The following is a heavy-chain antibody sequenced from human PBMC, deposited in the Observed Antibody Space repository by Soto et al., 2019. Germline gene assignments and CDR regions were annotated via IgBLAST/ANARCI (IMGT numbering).Heavy chain of an antibody. D-gene: IGHD3-10*01. Sequence: GGSLRLSCAASGFTFSSYAMSWVRQAPGKGLEWVSAISGSGGSTYYADSVKGRFTISRDNSKNTLYLQMNSLRAEDTAVYYCAKDLGGEVLWFGETVDYWGQGTLVTVSS. CDR3: AKDLGGEVLWFGETVDY. J-gene: IGHJ4*02. CDR1: GFTFSSYA. V-gene: IGHV3-23*01. CDR2: ISGSGGST.